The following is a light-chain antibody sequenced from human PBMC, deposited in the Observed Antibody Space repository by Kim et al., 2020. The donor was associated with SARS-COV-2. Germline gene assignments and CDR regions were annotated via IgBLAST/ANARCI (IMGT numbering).Light chain of an antibody. J-gene: IGLJ3*02. CDR2: DVS. CDR3: GSYTGTRML. Sequence: PGQSITISCPATSGDTGAYEYISWYQHHPDKAPKLMIYDVSERPSGVSNRFSGSKSGNTASLTISGLLAEDEADYYCGSYTGTRMLFGGGTQLTVL. V-gene: IGLV2-14*01. CDR1: SGDTGAYEY.